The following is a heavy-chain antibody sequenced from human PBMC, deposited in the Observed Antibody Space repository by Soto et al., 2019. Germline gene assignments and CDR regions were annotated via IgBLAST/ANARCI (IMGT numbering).Heavy chain of an antibody. CDR1: GYTFTSYA. CDR2: INAGNGNT. Sequence: ASVKVSCKASGYTFTSYAMHWVRQAPGQRLERMGWINAGNGNTKYSQKFQGRVTITRDTSASTAYMELSSLRSEDTAVYYCARAGDYDFWSDPFTTHHWGQGTLVTVSS. CDR3: ARAGDYDFWSDPFTTHH. V-gene: IGHV1-3*01. D-gene: IGHD3-3*01. J-gene: IGHJ5*02.